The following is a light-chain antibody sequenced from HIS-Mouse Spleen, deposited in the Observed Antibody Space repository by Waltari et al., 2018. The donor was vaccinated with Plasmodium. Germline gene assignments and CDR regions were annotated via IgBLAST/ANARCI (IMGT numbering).Light chain of an antibody. CDR1: ALPKKH. V-gene: IGLV3-10*01. CDR3: YSTDSSGNHRV. CDR2: EDS. J-gene: IGLJ3*02. Sequence: SYELTPPPSASLSPGQTARNTRHGDALPKKHAYWYQKKSGQAPVLVIYEDSKRPSGIPERFSGSSSGTMATLTISGAQVEDEADYYCYSTDSSGNHRVFGGGTKLTVL.